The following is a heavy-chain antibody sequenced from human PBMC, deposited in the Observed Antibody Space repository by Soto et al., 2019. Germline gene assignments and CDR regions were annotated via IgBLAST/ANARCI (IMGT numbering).Heavy chain of an antibody. CDR2: IIPIFGTA. J-gene: IGHJ5*02. CDR1: GGTFSSYA. CDR3: ASTSMDCSSTSCHNWFDP. Sequence: QVQLVQSVAEVKKPGSSVKVSCKASGGTFSSYAISWVRQAPGQGLEWMGGIIPIFGTANYAQKFQGRVTITADESTSTAYMELRSLRSEDTAVYYCASTSMDCSSTSCHNWFDPWGQGTLVTVSS. D-gene: IGHD2-2*01. V-gene: IGHV1-69*01.